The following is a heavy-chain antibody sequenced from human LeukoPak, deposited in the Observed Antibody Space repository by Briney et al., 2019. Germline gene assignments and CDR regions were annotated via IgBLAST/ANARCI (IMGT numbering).Heavy chain of an antibody. D-gene: IGHD3-22*01. CDR1: GYTFTSYD. CDR3: ARGPYYYDSSGYHAIDY. J-gene: IGHJ4*02. Sequence: ASVKVSCKASGYTFTSYDINWVRQATGQGLEWMGWMNPNSGNTGYAQKFQGRVTMTRNTSISTAYMELSSLRSEDTAVYYCARGPYYYDSSGYHAIDYWGQGTLVTVSP. V-gene: IGHV1-8*01. CDR2: MNPNSGNT.